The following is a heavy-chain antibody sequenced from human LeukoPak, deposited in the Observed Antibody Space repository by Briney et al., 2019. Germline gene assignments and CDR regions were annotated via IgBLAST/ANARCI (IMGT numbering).Heavy chain of an antibody. CDR2: IYYSGST. CDR3: AREALRPSRWFDP. D-gene: IGHD4-17*01. CDR1: GGSISSGDYY. V-gene: IGHV4-30-4*01. J-gene: IGHJ5*02. Sequence: SETPSLTCTVSGGSISSGDYYWSWIRQPPGKGLEWIGYIYYSGSTYYNPSLKSRVTISVDTSNNQFSLKLSSVTAADTAVYYCAREALRPSRWFDPWGQGTLVTVSS.